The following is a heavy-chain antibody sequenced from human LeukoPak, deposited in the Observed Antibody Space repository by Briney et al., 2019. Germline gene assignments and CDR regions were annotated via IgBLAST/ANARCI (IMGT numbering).Heavy chain of an antibody. V-gene: IGHV4-34*01. CDR3: TRERSTPGINWFDP. CDR1: GESFSAYS. D-gene: IGHD2-2*01. CDR2: LNLSGST. J-gene: IGHJ5*02. Sequence: SQTLSLTCAVYGESFSAYSWNWIRESPGKGLEWIGELNLSGSTNYNPSLKSRVTISVDTSKNQTSKRQFSLKLNSVTAADTAVYYCTRERSTPGINWFDPWGQGTLVTVSS.